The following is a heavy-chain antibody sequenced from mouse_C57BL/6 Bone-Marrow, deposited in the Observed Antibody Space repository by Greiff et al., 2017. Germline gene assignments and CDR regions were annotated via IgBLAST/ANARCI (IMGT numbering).Heavy chain of an antibody. CDR3: ARGYDPYFDY. CDR2: INPNNGGT. V-gene: IGHV1-26*01. CDR1: GYTFTDYY. D-gene: IGHD2-3*01. Sequence: VQLQQSGPELVKPGASVKISCKASGYTFTDYYMNWVKQSHGKSLEWIGDINPNNGGTSYNQKFKRKATLTVDKSSSTAYMELRSLTSEDSAVYYCARGYDPYFDYWGQGTTLTVSS. J-gene: IGHJ2*01.